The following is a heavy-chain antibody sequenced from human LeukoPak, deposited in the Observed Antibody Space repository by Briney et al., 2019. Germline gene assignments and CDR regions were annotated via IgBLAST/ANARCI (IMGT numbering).Heavy chain of an antibody. Sequence: SVKVSCKASGGTFSSYAISWVRQAPGQGLEWMGGIIPIFGTANYAQKFQGRVTITADKSTSTAYMELSSLRSEDTAVYYCARAYCSSTSCQYYYYYYGMDVWGKGTTVTVSS. CDR3: ARAYCSSTSCQYYYYYYGMDV. V-gene: IGHV1-69*06. J-gene: IGHJ6*04. CDR2: IIPIFGTA. D-gene: IGHD2-2*01. CDR1: GGTFSSYA.